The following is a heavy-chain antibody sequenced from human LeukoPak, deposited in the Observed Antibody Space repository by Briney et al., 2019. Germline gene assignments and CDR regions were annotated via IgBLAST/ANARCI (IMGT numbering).Heavy chain of an antibody. CDR3: ATYYYGSGGLY. CDR1: GGSISSSNYY. D-gene: IGHD3-10*01. J-gene: IGHJ4*02. V-gene: IGHV4-39*01. Sequence: SETLSLTCTVSGGSISSSNYYWGWIRQPPGKGLEWIGSIYYSGSTYYNPSLKSRVTISVDTSKNQFSLKLSSVTAADTAVYYCATYYYGSGGLYWGQGTLVTVSS. CDR2: IYYSGST.